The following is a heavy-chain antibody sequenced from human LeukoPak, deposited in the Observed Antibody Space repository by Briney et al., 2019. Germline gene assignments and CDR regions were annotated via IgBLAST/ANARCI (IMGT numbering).Heavy chain of an antibody. Sequence: GGSLRLSCAASGFTFDDYAMHWVRQAPGKGLEWVSGISWNGGSTGYADSVKGRFTISRDNAKNSLYLQMNSLRAEDTALYYCAKSPYSSSWPYFDYWGQGTLVTVSS. CDR1: GFTFDDYA. V-gene: IGHV3-9*01. J-gene: IGHJ4*02. CDR3: AKSPYSSSWPYFDY. CDR2: ISWNGGST. D-gene: IGHD6-13*01.